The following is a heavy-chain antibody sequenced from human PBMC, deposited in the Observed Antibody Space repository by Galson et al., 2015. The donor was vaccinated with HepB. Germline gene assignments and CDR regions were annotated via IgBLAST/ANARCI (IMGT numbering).Heavy chain of an antibody. J-gene: IGHJ4*02. CDR2: IYYSGST. D-gene: IGHD3-3*01. CDR1: GGSISSSSYY. Sequence: ETLSLTCTVSGGSISSSSYYWGWIRQPPGKGLEWIGSIYYSGSTYYNPSLKSRVTISVDTSKNQFSLKLSSVTAADTAVYYCARHGPRYYDFWSGYYGYWGQGTLVTVSS. V-gene: IGHV4-39*01. CDR3: ARHGPRYYDFWSGYYGY.